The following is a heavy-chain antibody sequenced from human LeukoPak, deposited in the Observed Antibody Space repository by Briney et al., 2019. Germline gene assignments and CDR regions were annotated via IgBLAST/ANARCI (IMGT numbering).Heavy chain of an antibody. D-gene: IGHD3-3*01. CDR2: IYNGGST. CDR3: AREYYDFWSGYLVYNYYVDV. CDR1: GGSISSGSYY. J-gene: IGHJ6*03. V-gene: IGHV4-61*02. Sequence: SQTLSLTCTVSGGSISSGSYYWSWIRQPAGKGLEWIGRIYNGGSTNYNPSLKSRVTISVDTSKNQFSLKLSSVTAADTAVYYCAREYYDFWSGYLVYNYYVDVWGKGTTVTVSS.